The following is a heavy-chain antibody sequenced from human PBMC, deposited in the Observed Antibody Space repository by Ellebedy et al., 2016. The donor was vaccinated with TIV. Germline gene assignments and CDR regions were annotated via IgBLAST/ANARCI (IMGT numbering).Heavy chain of an antibody. J-gene: IGHJ6*02. Sequence: GESLKISXSASGFTFSDYSMLWVRQAPGKGLEYVSAIRSSGGTTYYADSVKGRFTISRDNSKNTLYLQMSSLRAEDTAVYYCAREKPAAGRDYFYFYGMDVWGQGTTVTVSS. CDR1: GFTFSDYS. V-gene: IGHV3-64D*06. CDR2: IRSSGGTT. D-gene: IGHD6-13*01. CDR3: AREKPAAGRDYFYFYGMDV.